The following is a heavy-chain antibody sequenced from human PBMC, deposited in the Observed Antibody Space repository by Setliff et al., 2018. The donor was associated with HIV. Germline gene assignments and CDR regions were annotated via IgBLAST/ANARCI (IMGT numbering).Heavy chain of an antibody. CDR3: VNDGGPWGSGD. D-gene: IGHD7-27*01. J-gene: IGHJ4*02. CDR2: ISPNSGGT. CDR1: GYTFINFY. Sequence: GASVKVSCKASGYTFINFYIYWVRQAPGQGLEWVGRISPNSGGTDYSQKFQGRVSMTRDTSTNTAHLDLTNLTSDDTAVYFCVNDGGPWGSGDWGQGTLVTVSS. V-gene: IGHV1-2*06.